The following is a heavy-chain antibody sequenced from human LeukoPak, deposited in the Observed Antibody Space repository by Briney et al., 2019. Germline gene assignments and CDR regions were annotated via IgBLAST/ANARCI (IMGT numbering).Heavy chain of an antibody. Sequence: PGGSLRLSCAASGFTFSSYSMNWVRQAPGKGLEWVSSISSSSSYIYYADSVKGRFTISRDNAKNSLYLQMNSLRAEDTAVYYCARIAAAGIRDYYYMDVWGKGTTVTVSS. CDR3: ARIAAAGIRDYYYMDV. J-gene: IGHJ6*03. D-gene: IGHD6-13*01. CDR2: ISSSSSYI. V-gene: IGHV3-21*01. CDR1: GFTFSSYS.